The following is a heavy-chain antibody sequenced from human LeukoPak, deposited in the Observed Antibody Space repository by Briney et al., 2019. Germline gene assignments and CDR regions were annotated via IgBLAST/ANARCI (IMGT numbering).Heavy chain of an antibody. V-gene: IGHV3-23*01. Sequence: GGSLRLSCAASGFTFNNYAMNWVRQAPGKGLEWVSSISGGGETTYYADSAKGRFTISRDNSQNTLYLQMNSLRAEDTAVYYCARDYADYVGYFFFDYWGQGTLVTV. J-gene: IGHJ4*02. CDR2: ISGGGETT. CDR1: GFTFNNYA. CDR3: ARDYADYVGYFFFDY. D-gene: IGHD4-17*01.